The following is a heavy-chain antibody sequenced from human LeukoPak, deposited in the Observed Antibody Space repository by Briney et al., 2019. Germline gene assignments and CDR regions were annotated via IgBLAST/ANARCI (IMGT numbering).Heavy chain of an antibody. CDR2: ISGSGGST. CDR1: GFTFSSYA. J-gene: IGHJ5*02. CDR3: ARKPSYLNWFDP. V-gene: IGHV3-23*01. Sequence: GGSLRLSCAASGFTFSSYAMSWVRQAPGKGLEWVSAISGSGGSTYYADSVKGRFTISRDNSKNTLYLQMNSLRAEDTAVYYCARKPSYLNWFDPWGQGTLVTVSS.